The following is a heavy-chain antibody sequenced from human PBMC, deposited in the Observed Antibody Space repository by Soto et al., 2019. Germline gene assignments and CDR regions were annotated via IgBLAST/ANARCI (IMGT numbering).Heavy chain of an antibody. CDR3: VKGALELLYYYYGMDV. J-gene: IGHJ6*02. CDR1: GFTFSSYA. Sequence: GGSLRLSCSASGFTFSSYAMHWVLQAPGKGLEYVSAISSNGGSTYYADSVKGRFTISRDNSKNTLYLQMSSLRAEDTAVYYCVKGALELLYYYYGMDVWGQGTTVTVSS. CDR2: ISSNGGST. V-gene: IGHV3-64D*06. D-gene: IGHD1-7*01.